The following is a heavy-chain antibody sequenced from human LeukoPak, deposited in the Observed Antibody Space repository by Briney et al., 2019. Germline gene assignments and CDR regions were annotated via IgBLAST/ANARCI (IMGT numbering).Heavy chain of an antibody. D-gene: IGHD6-13*01. Sequence: PGGSLRLSCAASGFTFSSYSMNWVRQAPGKGLEWVSSISSSSSYIYYADSVKGRFTISRDNSKNTLYLQMNSLRAEDTAVYYCAKEGPEQLIDYWGQGTLVTVSS. V-gene: IGHV3-21*04. J-gene: IGHJ4*02. CDR3: AKEGPEQLIDY. CDR2: ISSSSSYI. CDR1: GFTFSSYS.